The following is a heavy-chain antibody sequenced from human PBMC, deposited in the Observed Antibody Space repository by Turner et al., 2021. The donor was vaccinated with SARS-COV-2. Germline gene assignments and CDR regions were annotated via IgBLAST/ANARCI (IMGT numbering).Heavy chain of an antibody. D-gene: IGHD2-2*01. J-gene: IGHJ6*02. Sequence: EVQLVESGGGLVKLGGSLRLSCAASGFTFSSYSMNWVRQAPGKGLEWVSSISSISSYIYYADSVKGRFTISRDNAKNSLYLQMNSLRAEDTAVYYCARDHRPVVVPAAKRAGSYYYGMDVWGQGTTVTVSS. CDR2: ISSISSYI. V-gene: IGHV3-21*01. CDR1: GFTFSSYS. CDR3: ARDHRPVVVPAAKRAGSYYYGMDV.